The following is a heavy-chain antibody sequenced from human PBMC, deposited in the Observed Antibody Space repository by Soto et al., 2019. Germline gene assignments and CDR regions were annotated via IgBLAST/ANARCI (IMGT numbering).Heavy chain of an antibody. Sequence: QVQLVQSGAEVKKPGSSVKVSCKASGGTFSSYTISWVRQAPGQGLEWMGRIIPILGIANYAQKFQGRVTITADKSTTTAYMELSSLISEDTAVYYCTQCSSTSCGSYYYYGMDVWGQGTTVTVSS. CDR3: TQCSSTSCGSYYYYGMDV. J-gene: IGHJ6*02. CDR2: IIPILGIA. D-gene: IGHD2-2*01. CDR1: GGTFSSYT. V-gene: IGHV1-69*02.